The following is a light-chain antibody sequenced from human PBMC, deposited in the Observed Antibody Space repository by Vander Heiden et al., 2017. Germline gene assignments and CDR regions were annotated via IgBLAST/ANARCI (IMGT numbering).Light chain of an antibody. CDR1: QSRIHSNGRTC. Sequence: DVLLTHSPPSFPAPLGQPATIYCTSSQSRIHSNGRTCLKWWQERPGETSRRLIYQVSKRDSGVPDRFSGSGSGTDLTMKISKVEAEDVGIDYCMQGTHWPPYTFGQGTKLEIK. CDR2: QVS. J-gene: IGKJ2*01. V-gene: IGKV2-30*02. CDR3: MQGTHWPPYT.